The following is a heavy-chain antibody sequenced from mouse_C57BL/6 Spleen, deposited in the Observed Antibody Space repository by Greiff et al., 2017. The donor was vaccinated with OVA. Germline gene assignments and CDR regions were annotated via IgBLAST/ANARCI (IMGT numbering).Heavy chain of an antibody. V-gene: IGHV1-64*01. CDR1: GYTFTSYW. CDR2: IHPNSGST. J-gene: IGHJ2*01. D-gene: IGHD1-1*01. Sequence: VQLQQPGAELVKPGASVKLSCKASGYTFTSYWMHWVKRRPGQGLEWIGMIHPNSGSTNYNEKFKSKATLTVDKSSSTAYMQLSSLTSEDSAVYYCARYRDYYGSSYFDYWGQGTTLTVSS. CDR3: ARYRDYYGSSYFDY.